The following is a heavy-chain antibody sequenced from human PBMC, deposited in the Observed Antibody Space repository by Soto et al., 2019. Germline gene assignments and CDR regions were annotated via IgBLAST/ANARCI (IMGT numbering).Heavy chain of an antibody. D-gene: IGHD4-17*01. CDR3: ARFMTTVTNLAFDI. J-gene: IGHJ3*02. CDR2: IYHSGST. Sequence: SETLSLTCTVSGGSISSNNWWTWVRQPPGKGLEWIGEIYHSGSTNYNPSLKSRVTISVDKSKNQFSLKLSSVTAADTAVYYCARFMTTVTNLAFDIWGQGTMVTVSS. CDR1: GGSISSNNW. V-gene: IGHV4-4*02.